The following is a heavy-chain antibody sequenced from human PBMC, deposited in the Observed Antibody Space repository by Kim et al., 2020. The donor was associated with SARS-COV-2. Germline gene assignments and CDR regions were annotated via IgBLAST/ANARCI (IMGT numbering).Heavy chain of an antibody. CDR2: ISSSGSTI. CDR1: GFTFSSYE. Sequence: GGSLRLSCAASGFTFSSYEMNWVRQAPGKGLEWVSYISSSGSTIYYADSVKGRFTISRDNAKNSLYLQMNSLRAEDTAVYYCARDRFKEEGVYYYYYGMDVWGQGTTVTVSS. D-gene: IGHD3-16*01. J-gene: IGHJ6*02. CDR3: ARDRFKEEGVYYYYYGMDV. V-gene: IGHV3-48*03.